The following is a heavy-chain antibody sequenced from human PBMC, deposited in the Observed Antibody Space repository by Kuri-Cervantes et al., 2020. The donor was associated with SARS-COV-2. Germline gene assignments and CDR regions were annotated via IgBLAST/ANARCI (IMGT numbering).Heavy chain of an antibody. CDR1: GFTFSSYW. D-gene: IGHD1-1*01. CDR3: ARGYRYNLPYFDY. J-gene: IGHJ4*02. Sequence: LSLTCAASGFTFSSYWMHWVRQAPGKGLVWVSRINSDGSSTSYADSVKGRFTISRDNAKNSLYLQMNSLRAEDTAVYYCARGYRYNLPYFDYWGQGTLVTVSS. CDR2: INSDGSST. V-gene: IGHV3-74*01.